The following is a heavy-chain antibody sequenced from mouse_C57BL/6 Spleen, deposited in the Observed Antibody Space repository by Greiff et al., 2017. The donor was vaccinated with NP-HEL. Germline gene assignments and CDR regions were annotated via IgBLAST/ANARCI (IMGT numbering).Heavy chain of an antibody. J-gene: IGHJ3*01. CDR3: ARDYDAAWFAY. D-gene: IGHD2-3*01. V-gene: IGHV1-55*01. CDR1: GYTFTSYW. CDR2: IYPGSGST. Sequence: QVQLQQPGAELVKPGASVKMSCKASGYTFTSYWITWVKPRPGQGLEWIGDIYPGSGSTNYNEKFKSKATLTVDTSSSTAYMQLSSLTSEDAAVEYCARDYDAAWFAYWGQGTLVTVSA.